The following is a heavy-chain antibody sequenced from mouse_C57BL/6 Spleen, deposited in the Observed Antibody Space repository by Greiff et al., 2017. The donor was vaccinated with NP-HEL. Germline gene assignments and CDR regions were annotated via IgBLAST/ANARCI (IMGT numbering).Heavy chain of an antibody. Sequence: VQLQQPGAELVRPGASVKLSCKASGYTFTDYYINWVKQRPGQGLEWIAKIYPGSGNTYYNEKFKGKATLTAEKSSSPAYMQLSSLTSEDSAVYFCATGYYGSSYNYWGQGTTLTVSS. CDR2: IYPGSGNT. J-gene: IGHJ2*01. CDR3: ATGYYGSSYNY. V-gene: IGHV1-76*01. CDR1: GYTFTDYY. D-gene: IGHD1-1*01.